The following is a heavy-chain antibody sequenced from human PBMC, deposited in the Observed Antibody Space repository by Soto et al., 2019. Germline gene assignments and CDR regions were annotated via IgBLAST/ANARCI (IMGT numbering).Heavy chain of an antibody. J-gene: IGHJ4*02. V-gene: IGHV4-31*03. Sequence: PSETLCLTCTVSGGSISSGAYYWSWIRQYPGKGLEWIGYIYYSGSTYYNPSLKSRVTISVDTSKNQFSLKLSSVTAADTAVYYCARWPQLEPRFDYWGQGTLVTVS. CDR1: GGSISSGAYY. CDR2: IYYSGST. D-gene: IGHD1-1*01. CDR3: ARWPQLEPRFDY.